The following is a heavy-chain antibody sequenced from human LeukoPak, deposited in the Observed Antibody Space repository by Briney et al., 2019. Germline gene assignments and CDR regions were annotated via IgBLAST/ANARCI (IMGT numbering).Heavy chain of an antibody. D-gene: IGHD6-13*01. J-gene: IGHJ5*02. CDR1: GGSISSSKW. CDR3: ARAYSSSWYFNWFDP. V-gene: IGHV4-4*02. Sequence: KPSGTLSLTCAVSGGSISSSKWWSWVRQPPGKGLEWIGEIYHSGSTNYNPSLKSRVTISVDTSKNQFSLQLTSVTAADTAVYYCARAYSSSWYFNWFDPWGQGTLVTVSS. CDR2: IYHSGST.